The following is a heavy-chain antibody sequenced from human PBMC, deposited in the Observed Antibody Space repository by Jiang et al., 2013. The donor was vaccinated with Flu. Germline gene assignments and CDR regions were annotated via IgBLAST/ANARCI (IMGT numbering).Heavy chain of an antibody. CDR2: ISAYNGNT. CDR1: GYTFTSYG. V-gene: IGHV1-18*01. J-gene: IGHJ4*02. Sequence: SVKVSCKASGYTFTSYGISWVRQAPGQGLEWMGWISAYNGNTNYAQKLQGRVTMTTDTSTSTAYMELRSLRSDDTAVYYCARRHYGILTGYYYFDYWGQGTLVTVSS. D-gene: IGHD3-9*01. CDR3: ARRHYGILTGYYYFDY.